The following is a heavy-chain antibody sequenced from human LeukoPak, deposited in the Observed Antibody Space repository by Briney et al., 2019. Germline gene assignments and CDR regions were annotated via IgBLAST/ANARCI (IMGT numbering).Heavy chain of an antibody. V-gene: IGHV3-23*01. D-gene: IGHD3-9*01. J-gene: IGHJ4*02. Sequence: GGSLRLSCAASGFTFGSYAMSWVRQAPGKGLEWVSTITHGVSGTYYADSVKGRFTISRDNSKNTLYLQMNSLRAEDTAVYYCAKDAYDILTGYYTPFDYWGQGTLVTVSS. CDR1: GFTFGSYA. CDR2: ITHGVSGT. CDR3: AKDAYDILTGYYTPFDY.